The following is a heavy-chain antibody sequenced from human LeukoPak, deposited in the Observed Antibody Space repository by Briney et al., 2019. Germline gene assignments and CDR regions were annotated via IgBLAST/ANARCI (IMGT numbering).Heavy chain of an antibody. Sequence: PGGSLRLSCAASGFTFSDYYMSWVRQAPGKGLEWVSVIYSGGSTYYADSVKGRFTISRDSSKNTLYLQMNSLRAADTAVYYCARTPITMVRGAKGYYYGMDVWGQGTTVTVSS. V-gene: IGHV3-66*01. CDR3: ARTPITMVRGAKGYYYGMDV. CDR1: GFTFSDYY. D-gene: IGHD3-10*01. J-gene: IGHJ6*02. CDR2: IYSGGST.